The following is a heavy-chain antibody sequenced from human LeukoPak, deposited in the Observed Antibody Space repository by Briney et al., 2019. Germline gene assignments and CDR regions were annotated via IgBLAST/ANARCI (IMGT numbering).Heavy chain of an antibody. J-gene: IGHJ4*02. CDR1: VYTFDDYG. Sequence: GGSLRLSCAASVYTFDDYGMAWVRQPPGKGLEWVSGVTWNAGSTGYADSVKGRFTISRDNAKSSLYLQMNSLRAEDTALYYCARGYCSGNSCRLFDYWGQGTLVTVSS. CDR2: VTWNAGST. V-gene: IGHV3-20*04. CDR3: ARGYCSGNSCRLFDY. D-gene: IGHD2-15*01.